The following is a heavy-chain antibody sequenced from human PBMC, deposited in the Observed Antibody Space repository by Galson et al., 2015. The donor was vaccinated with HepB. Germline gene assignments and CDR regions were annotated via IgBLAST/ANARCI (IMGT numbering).Heavy chain of an antibody. D-gene: IGHD1-20*01. CDR1: GFTLSRYW. CDR3: VRVGLGFYNWNAPGDMDV. V-gene: IGHV3-7*03. Sequence: SLRLSCAASGFTLSRYWMSWVRQAPGKGLEWVANIKQDGTEKYYVDSVEGRFTISRDNAKNSLYLQMNSLRAEDTAVYYCVRVGLGFYNWNAPGDMDVWGLGTTVTVSS. J-gene: IGHJ6*02. CDR2: IKQDGTEK.